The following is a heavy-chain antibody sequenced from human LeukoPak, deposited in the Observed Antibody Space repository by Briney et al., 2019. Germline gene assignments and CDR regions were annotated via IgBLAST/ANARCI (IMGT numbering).Heavy chain of an antibody. CDR3: ARDGNGGNSWGWFDP. J-gene: IGHJ5*02. CDR1: DGSISDSY. D-gene: IGHD4-23*01. Sequence: SETLSLPCTVTDGSISDSYWSWIRQSPGKGLEWIGYIYFTGFTHYNPSLKSRVTMSVDMSKKQFSLNLNSVTAADTAVYYCARDGNGGNSWGWFDPWGQGTLVTVSA. CDR2: IYFTGFT. V-gene: IGHV4-59*01.